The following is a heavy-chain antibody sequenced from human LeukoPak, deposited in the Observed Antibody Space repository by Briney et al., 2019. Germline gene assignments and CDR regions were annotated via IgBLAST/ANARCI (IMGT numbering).Heavy chain of an antibody. J-gene: IGHJ4*02. V-gene: IGHV3-7*01. Sequence: GGSLRLSCAASGFTFSNYWMTWVRHAPGKGLEGVANMKQEGSEKYYVDSVKGRFTISRDNAKNSLYLQINSLRAEDTAVYYCARGGSYWAYWGQGTLVTVSS. CDR2: MKQEGSEK. CDR3: ARGGSYWAY. CDR1: GFTFSNYW. D-gene: IGHD1-26*01.